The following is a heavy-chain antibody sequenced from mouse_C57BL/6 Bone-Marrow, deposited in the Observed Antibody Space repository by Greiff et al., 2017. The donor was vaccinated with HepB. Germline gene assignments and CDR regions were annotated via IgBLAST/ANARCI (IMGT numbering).Heavy chain of an antibody. CDR2: IDPSDSYT. CDR1: GYTFTSYW. Sequence: VQLQQPGAELVRPGTSVKLSCKASGYTFTSYWMHWVKQRPGQGLEWIGVIDPSDSYTNYNQKFKGKATLTVDTSSSTAYMQLSSLTSEDSAVYYCARDVWFYFDYWGQGTTLTVSS. D-gene: IGHD2-10*02. CDR3: ARDVWFYFDY. J-gene: IGHJ2*01. V-gene: IGHV1-59*01.